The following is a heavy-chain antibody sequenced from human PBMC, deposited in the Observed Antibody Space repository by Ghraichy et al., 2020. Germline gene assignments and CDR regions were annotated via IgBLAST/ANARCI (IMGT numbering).Heavy chain of an antibody. CDR2: LSGSGVST. CDR3: AKHPAVGSYYYMDV. V-gene: IGHV3-23*01. Sequence: GGSLRLSCAASGFTFSSYAISWVRQAPGKGLEWVSALSGSGVSTYYADSVKGRFTISRDNAKNTLFLQMSSLRAEETAIYYCAKHPAVGSYYYMDVWGKGTTVTVSS. CDR1: GFTFSSYA. J-gene: IGHJ6*03. D-gene: IGHD3-10*01.